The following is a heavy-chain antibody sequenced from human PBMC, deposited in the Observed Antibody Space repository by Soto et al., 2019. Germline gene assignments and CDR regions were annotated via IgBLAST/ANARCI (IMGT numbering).Heavy chain of an antibody. Sequence: SETLSLTCAVYGGSFSGYYWSWIRQPPGKGLEWIGEINHSGSTNYNPSLKSRVTISVDTSKNQFSLKLSSVTAADTAVYYCARLRYDYIWGSYRPGAFDIWGQGTMVTVSS. V-gene: IGHV4-34*01. J-gene: IGHJ3*02. D-gene: IGHD3-16*02. CDR3: ARLRYDYIWGSYRPGAFDI. CDR2: INHSGST. CDR1: GGSFSGYY.